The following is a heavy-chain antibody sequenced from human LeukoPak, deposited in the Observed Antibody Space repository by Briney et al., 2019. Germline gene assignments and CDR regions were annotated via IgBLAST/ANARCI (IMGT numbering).Heavy chain of an antibody. CDR3: ASQSFGRFDP. J-gene: IGHJ5*02. V-gene: IGHV3-7*02. Sequence: GGSLRLSCVVSGFTFSSNWMSWVRQAPGKGLEWVGNIKEDGSVKYYVDSGKGLFTISRDNAKNSLYLQMNSLRAEDTAVYYCASQSFGRFDPWGQGTRVTVSS. CDR2: IKEDGSVK. CDR1: GFTFSSNW. D-gene: IGHD3-16*01.